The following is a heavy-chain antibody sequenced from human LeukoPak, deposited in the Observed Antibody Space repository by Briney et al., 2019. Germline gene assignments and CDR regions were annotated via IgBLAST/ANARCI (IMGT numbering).Heavy chain of an antibody. CDR3: AKDAKYSSSSVGLPAK. V-gene: IGHV3-33*06. CDR1: GCTFSSYG. Sequence: GGSLRLSCAASGCTFSSYGMHWVRQAPGKGLEWVAVIWYDGSNKYYADSVKGLFTISRDNSKNTLYLQMNSLRAEDTAVYYCAKDAKYSSSSVGLPAKWGQGTLVTVSS. J-gene: IGHJ4*02. D-gene: IGHD6-6*01. CDR2: IWYDGSNK.